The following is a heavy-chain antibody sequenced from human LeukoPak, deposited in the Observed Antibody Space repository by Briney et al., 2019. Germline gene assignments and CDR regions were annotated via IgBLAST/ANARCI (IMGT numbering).Heavy chain of an antibody. Sequence: GGSLRLSCVASGFTFSHYYIDWVRQAPGKGLEWVARGRNKETSYTTEYAASVKGRFTISRDDSKNSLYLQMSSLKTEDTAVYYCARDHTSSGWSGRFDYWGQGTLVTVSS. CDR2: GRNKETSYTT. D-gene: IGHD6-19*01. CDR1: GFTFSHYY. V-gene: IGHV3-72*01. J-gene: IGHJ4*02. CDR3: ARDHTSSGWSGRFDY.